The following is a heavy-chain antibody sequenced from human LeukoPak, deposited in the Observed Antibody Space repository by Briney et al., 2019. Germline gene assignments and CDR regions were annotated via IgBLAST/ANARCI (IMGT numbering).Heavy chain of an antibody. CDR2: INHSGST. CDR3: ARDDPITGTPAY. V-gene: IGHV4-34*09. J-gene: IGHJ4*02. D-gene: IGHD1-20*01. CDR1: GRSFSGYY. Sequence: SETLSLTCAVYGRSFSGYYWSWIRQPPGKGLEWIGEINHSGSTNYNPSLKSRVTISVDTSKNQFSLKLSSVTAADTAVYYCARDDPITGTPAYWGQGTLVTVSS.